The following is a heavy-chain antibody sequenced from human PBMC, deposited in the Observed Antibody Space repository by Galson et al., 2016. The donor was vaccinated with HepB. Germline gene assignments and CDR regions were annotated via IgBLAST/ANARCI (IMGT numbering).Heavy chain of an antibody. CDR3: ARWGQIVVEVTDTVWNSLDF. J-gene: IGHJ3*01. D-gene: IGHD2-21*02. V-gene: IGHV1-69*13. Sequence: SVKVSCKASGDSFNNFAISWVRQAPGQGLEWMGGITPIFGVAKYAQKLQGRVTITADESTTTAYLELSRLTSDDTAQYYCARWGQIVVEVTDTVWNSLDFWGQGTVITVSS. CDR2: ITPIFGVA. CDR1: GDSFNNFA.